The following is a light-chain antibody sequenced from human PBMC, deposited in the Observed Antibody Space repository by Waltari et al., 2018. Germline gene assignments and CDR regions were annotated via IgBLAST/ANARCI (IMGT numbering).Light chain of an antibody. CDR2: GAS. CDR1: QSVSIN. Sequence: EIVMTQSPATLSVSPGERATLSCRASQSVSINLAWYQQKPGQAPRLLIHGASTRATGIPARFSGSGSGTEFTLTISSLQSEDFALYYCQQYNNWPFTFGPGTKVYIK. CDR3: QQYNNWPFT. V-gene: IGKV3-15*01. J-gene: IGKJ3*01.